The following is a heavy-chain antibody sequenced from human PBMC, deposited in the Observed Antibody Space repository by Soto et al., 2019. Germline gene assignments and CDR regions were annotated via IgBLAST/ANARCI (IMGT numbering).Heavy chain of an antibody. V-gene: IGHV4-39*07. Sequence: SETLSLTCTVSGGSISSSSYYWGWIRQPPGKVLVWIGSIYYSGSTYYNPSLKSRVTISADKSISTAYLQWSSLKASDTAMYYCARHLQDILTGLFDYWGQGTLVTVSS. CDR2: IYYSGST. CDR3: ARHLQDILTGLFDY. J-gene: IGHJ4*02. CDR1: GGSISSSSYY. D-gene: IGHD3-9*01.